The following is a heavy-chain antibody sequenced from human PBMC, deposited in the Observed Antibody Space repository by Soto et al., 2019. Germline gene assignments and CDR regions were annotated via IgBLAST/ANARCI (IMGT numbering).Heavy chain of an antibody. D-gene: IGHD2-21*02. Sequence: EVQLLESGGGLVQPGGSLRLSCAASGFTFSSYAMNWVRQAPGKGLEWVSAISGTGFSTYYTDSVKGRFTISSDNSKNTLYLQMNSLRAEDTAVYYCAKVIVVVTADRGRYFQHWGQGTLVTVSS. CDR2: ISGTGFST. V-gene: IGHV3-23*01. J-gene: IGHJ1*01. CDR3: AKVIVVVTADRGRYFQH. CDR1: GFTFSSYA.